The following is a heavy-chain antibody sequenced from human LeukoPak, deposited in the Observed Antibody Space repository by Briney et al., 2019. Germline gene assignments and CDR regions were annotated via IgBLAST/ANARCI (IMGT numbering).Heavy chain of an antibody. CDR3: TTGEPVTFDY. V-gene: IGHV3-49*04. CDR1: GFTFGDYG. CDR2: IRSKAYGGTT. D-gene: IGHD4-17*01. J-gene: IGHJ4*02. Sequence: GGSLRLSCTTSGFTFGDYGMSWVRQAPGKGLEWVGFIRSKAYGGTTENAASVKGRYTISIDDSKNTLYLQMNSLKTEDTAVYYCTTGEPVTFDYWGQGTLVTVSS.